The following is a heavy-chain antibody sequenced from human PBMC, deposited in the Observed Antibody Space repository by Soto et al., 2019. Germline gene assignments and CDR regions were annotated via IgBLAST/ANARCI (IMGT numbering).Heavy chain of an antibody. D-gene: IGHD4-17*01. CDR3: ASVPDLYCDYAWFGP. V-gene: IGHV4-31*03. CDR1: GGSISSGGYY. Sequence: QVQLQESGPGLVKPSQTLSLTCTVSGGSISSGGYYWSWIRQHPGKGLEWLGYIYYSGSTYYNPCLKSRVTIPVDTSQNQFCLKLSSVTAADTAVDYCASVPDLYCDYAWFGPWGQGTLVTVSS. CDR2: IYYSGST. J-gene: IGHJ5*02.